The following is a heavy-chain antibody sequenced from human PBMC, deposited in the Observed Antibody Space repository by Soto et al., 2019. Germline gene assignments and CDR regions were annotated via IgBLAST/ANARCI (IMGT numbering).Heavy chain of an antibody. Sequence: SETLSLTCAVYGGSFSGYYWSWIRQPPGKGLEWIGEINHSGSTNYNPSLKSRVAISVDTSKNQFSLKLSSVTAADTAVYYCARGFAVPATPHLVEDGMDVWGQRTTVT. CDR2: INHSGST. J-gene: IGHJ6*02. D-gene: IGHD2-2*01. CDR3: ARGFAVPATPHLVEDGMDV. V-gene: IGHV4-34*01. CDR1: GGSFSGYY.